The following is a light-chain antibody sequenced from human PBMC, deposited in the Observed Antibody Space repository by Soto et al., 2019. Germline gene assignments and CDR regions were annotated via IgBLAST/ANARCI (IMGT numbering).Light chain of an antibody. Sequence: QSALTQPASVSGSPGQSITMSCTGASSDVGIYNLVSWYQQYPGKAPKLMIYEVSKRPSGVSNRFSGSKSGNTASLTISGLQAEDEADYYCCSYAGSSTYVFGTGTKLTVL. CDR1: SSDVGIYNL. J-gene: IGLJ1*01. CDR2: EVS. V-gene: IGLV2-23*02. CDR3: CSYAGSSTYV.